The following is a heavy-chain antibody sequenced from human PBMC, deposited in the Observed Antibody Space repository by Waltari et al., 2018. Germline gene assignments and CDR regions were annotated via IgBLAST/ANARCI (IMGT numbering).Heavy chain of an antibody. CDR2: IRRRTKGDAT. CDR1: GLIFSDFA. CDR3: VRPFELGID. J-gene: IGHJ4*02. D-gene: IGHD7-27*01. V-gene: IGHV3-73*01. Sequence: EVQLVESGGALVQPGGSLKLSCAASGLIFSDFAIHWVRQASGKGPEWVGRIRRRTKGDATAYTASVEGRFTISRDDSKNTVYLQMNSLKTDDTAVYYCVRPFELGIDWGQGTLVTVSS.